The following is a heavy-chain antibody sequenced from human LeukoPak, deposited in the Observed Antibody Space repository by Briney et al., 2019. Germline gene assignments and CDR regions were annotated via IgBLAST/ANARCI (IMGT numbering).Heavy chain of an antibody. CDR3: AKDRAAAGLKSYYFDY. J-gene: IGHJ4*02. CDR2: ISYDGSNK. V-gene: IGHV3-30*18. D-gene: IGHD6-13*01. Sequence: QPGGSLRLSCAASGFTFSSYGMHWVRQAPGKGLEWVAVISYDGSNKYYADSVKGRFTISRDNSKNTLYLQMNSLRAEDTAVYYCAKDRAAAGLKSYYFDYWGQGTLVTVSS. CDR1: GFTFSSYG.